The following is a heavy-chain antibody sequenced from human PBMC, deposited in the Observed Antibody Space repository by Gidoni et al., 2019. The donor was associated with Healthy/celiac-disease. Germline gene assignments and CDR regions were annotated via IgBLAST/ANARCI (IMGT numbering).Heavy chain of an antibody. CDR1: GFTVSSNY. CDR3: ARGGKGTIRGSYLPDY. Sequence: EVQLVESGGGLIQPGGSLRLSCAASGFTVSSNYMSWVRQAPGKGLEWVSVIYSGGSTYYADSVKGRFTISRDNSKNTLYLQMNSLRAEDTAVYYCARGGKGTIRGSYLPDYWGQGTLVTVSS. J-gene: IGHJ4*02. CDR2: IYSGGST. V-gene: IGHV3-53*01. D-gene: IGHD1-26*01.